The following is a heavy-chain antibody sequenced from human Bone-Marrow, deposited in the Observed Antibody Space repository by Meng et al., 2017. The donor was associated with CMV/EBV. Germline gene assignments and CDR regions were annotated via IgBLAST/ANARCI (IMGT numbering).Heavy chain of an antibody. Sequence: SETLSLTCGVSGGSISSYYWRWIRQPPGKGLEWIGSIYYSGSTYYNPSLKSRVTISVDTSKNQFSLKLSSVTAADTAVYYCARHGYDFWSGYYSYWGQGTLVTVSS. J-gene: IGHJ4*02. CDR3: ARHGYDFWSGYYSY. D-gene: IGHD3-3*01. CDR1: GGSISSYY. CDR2: IYYSGST. V-gene: IGHV4-39*01.